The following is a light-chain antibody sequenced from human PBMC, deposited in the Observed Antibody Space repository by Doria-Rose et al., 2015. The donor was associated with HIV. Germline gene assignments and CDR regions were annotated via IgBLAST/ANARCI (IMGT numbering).Light chain of an antibody. CDR2: QDN. V-gene: IGLV3-1*01. Sequence: SYELTQPPSVSVSPGQTASITCSGDQLGNKYACWYHQKPGQPPVLVIYQDNKRPSGIPERFSGSNSGNTATLTISGTQAMDEADYFCQAWDNSTVIFGGGTKLTVL. J-gene: IGLJ2*01. CDR3: QAWDNSTVI. CDR1: QLGNKY.